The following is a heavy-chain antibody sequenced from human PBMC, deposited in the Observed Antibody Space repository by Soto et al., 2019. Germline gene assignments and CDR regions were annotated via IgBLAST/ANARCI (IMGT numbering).Heavy chain of an antibody. CDR3: ARVGGSGSYAFDY. CDR2: IYYSGST. CDR1: GGSISSYY. J-gene: IGHJ4*02. D-gene: IGHD6-19*01. Sequence: QVQLQESGPGLVKPSETLSLTCTVSGGSISSYYWSWIRQPPGKGLEWIGYIYYSGSTNYNPSLKSRVTISVDTSKNQFSLKLSSVTAADSAVYYCARVGGSGSYAFDYWGQGTLVTVSS. V-gene: IGHV4-59*01.